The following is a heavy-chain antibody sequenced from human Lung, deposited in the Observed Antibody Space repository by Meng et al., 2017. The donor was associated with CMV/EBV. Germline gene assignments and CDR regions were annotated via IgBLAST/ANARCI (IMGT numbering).Heavy chain of an antibody. CDR1: GGFIRSSGHY. CDR2: IYYSGLT. V-gene: IGHV4-39*07. D-gene: IGHD2-8*01. J-gene: IGHJ5*02. Sequence: HLQQQYGGPGLMKPSALPSPTCIASGGFIRSSGHYWCWIRQPPGKGLEWIGKIYYSGLTSYNPSLKSRVTISVDTSKNQFSLKLSSVTAADTAVFYCARVWANGEGWFDPWGQGTLVTVSS. CDR3: ARVWANGEGWFDP.